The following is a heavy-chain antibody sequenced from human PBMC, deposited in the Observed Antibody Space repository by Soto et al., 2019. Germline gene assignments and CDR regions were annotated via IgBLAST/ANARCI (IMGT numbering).Heavy chain of an antibody. J-gene: IGHJ5*02. V-gene: IGHV4-59*01. D-gene: IGHD1-26*01. CDR2: IHHSGRT. CDR1: GGSLSTYY. CDR3: ARGVVGAILADWFDP. Sequence: SETLSPPCPVSGGSLSTYYWNLIRQTPGKGLEWIGYIHHSGRTNYNPSLRSRVTISVDTSKNQFSLKLSSVTAADTAVYYCARGVVGAILADWFDPWGQGTLVTVSS.